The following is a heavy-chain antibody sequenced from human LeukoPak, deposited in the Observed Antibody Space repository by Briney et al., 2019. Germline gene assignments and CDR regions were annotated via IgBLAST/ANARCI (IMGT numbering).Heavy chain of an antibody. CDR1: GFTFSSYE. CDR2: ISSSGSTI. Sequence: PGRSLRLSCAASGFTFSSYEMNWVRQAPGKGLEWVSYISSSGSTIYYADSVKGRFTISRDNTNNSMYLQMNSLRAEDTAVYYCAELGITMIGGVWGKGTTVTISS. CDR3: AELGITMIGGV. J-gene: IGHJ6*04. V-gene: IGHV3-48*03. D-gene: IGHD3-10*02.